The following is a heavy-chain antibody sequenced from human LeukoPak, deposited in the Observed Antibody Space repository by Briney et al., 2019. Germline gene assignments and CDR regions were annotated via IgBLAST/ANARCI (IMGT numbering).Heavy chain of an antibody. V-gene: IGHV4-61*08. CDR2: IYYSGST. CDR1: GGSISSGDYY. Sequence: SETLSLTCTVSGGSISSGDYYWSWIRQPPGKGLEWIGYIYYSGSTNYNPSLKSRVTISVDTSKNQFSLKLSSVTAADTAVYYCARHLSIAVAGPFDYWGQGTLVTVSS. CDR3: ARHLSIAVAGPFDY. J-gene: IGHJ4*02. D-gene: IGHD6-19*01.